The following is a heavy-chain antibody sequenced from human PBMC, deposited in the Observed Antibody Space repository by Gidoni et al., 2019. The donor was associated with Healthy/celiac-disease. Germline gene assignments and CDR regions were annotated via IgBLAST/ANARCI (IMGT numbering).Heavy chain of an antibody. CDR1: GGSLRRSSYY. D-gene: IGHD3-16*02. CDR2: IYYSGST. V-gene: IGHV4-39*01. J-gene: IGHJ4*02. Sequence: QLQLQESGPGLVKPSETLSLTCTVSGGSLRRSSYYWGWIRQPPGKGLEWIGSIYYSGSTYYNPSLKSRVTISVDTSKNQFSLKLSSVTAADTAVYYCASDANDYVWGSYRHLDYWGQGTLVTVSS. CDR3: ASDANDYVWGSYRHLDY.